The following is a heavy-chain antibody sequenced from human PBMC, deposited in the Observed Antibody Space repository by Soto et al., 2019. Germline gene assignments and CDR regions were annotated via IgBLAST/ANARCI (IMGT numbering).Heavy chain of an antibody. CDR3: AHAFGGTSWPNDAFDI. CDR2: IYWDDDQ. CDR1: GFSLSGDGVG. V-gene: IGHV2-5*02. Sequence: QITLKESGPSLVKPTQSLTLTCTVSGFSLSGDGVGVGWIRQPPGKALEGLALIYWDDDQRYSPSLKTRLTITKDTSKNQVVLTMTNMDPVDTATYYCAHAFGGTSWPNDAFDIWGQGTVVTVSS. D-gene: IGHD3-3*02. J-gene: IGHJ3*02.